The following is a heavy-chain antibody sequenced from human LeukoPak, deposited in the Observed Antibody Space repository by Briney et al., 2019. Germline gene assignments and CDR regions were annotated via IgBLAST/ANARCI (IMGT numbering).Heavy chain of an antibody. CDR3: AREGGYYDILTGYYSPLH. Sequence: GGSLRLSCAASGFTFSSYWMSWVRQAPGKGLEWVANIKQDGSEKYYVDSVKGRFTISRDSAKNSLYLQMNSLRAEDTAVYYCAREGGYYDILTGYYSPLHWGQGTLVTVSS. V-gene: IGHV3-7*01. D-gene: IGHD3-9*01. CDR1: GFTFSSYW. J-gene: IGHJ4*02. CDR2: IKQDGSEK.